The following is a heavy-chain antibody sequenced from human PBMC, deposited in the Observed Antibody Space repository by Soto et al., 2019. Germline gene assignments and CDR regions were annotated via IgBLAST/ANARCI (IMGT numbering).Heavy chain of an antibody. CDR3: VKMVEVTHNYYYNDMDV. D-gene: IGHD2-15*01. CDR2: ITENGGFT. V-gene: IGHV3-64D*06. J-gene: IGHJ6*02. Sequence: PGGSLRLSXSASGFSFFSDYSMYWVRQAPGRGLQYVSGITENGGFTSYAESLRARVTTSRDNSKNTVYLQMTGLRPEDTAVYFCVKMVEVTHNYYYNDMDVWGQGTTVTVSS. CDR1: GFSFFSDYS.